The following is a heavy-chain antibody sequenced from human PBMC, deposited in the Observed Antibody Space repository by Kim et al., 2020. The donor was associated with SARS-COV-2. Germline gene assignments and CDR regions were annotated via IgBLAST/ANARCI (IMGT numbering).Heavy chain of an antibody. D-gene: IGHD2-21*02. V-gene: IGHV1-69*13. CDR3: ARVSIVLYCGGDCYHPGWFDP. CDR1: GGTFSSYA. J-gene: IGHJ5*02. CDR2: IIPIFGTA. Sequence: SVKVSCKASGGTFSSYAISWVRQAPGQGLEWMGGIIPIFGTANYAQKFQGRVTITADESTSTAYMELSSLRSEDTAVYYCARVSIVLYCGGDCYHPGWFDPWGQGTLVTVSS.